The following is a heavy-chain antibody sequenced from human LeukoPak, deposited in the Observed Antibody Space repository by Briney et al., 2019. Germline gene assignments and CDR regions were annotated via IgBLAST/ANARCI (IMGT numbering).Heavy chain of an antibody. CDR2: IGGSSSYI. J-gene: IGHJ4*02. CDR3: ARDPGPGDN. Sequence: NPGGSLRLSCAASGFTFSTYTMNWARQAPGKGLEWVSSIGGSSSYIYYADSVKGRFTISRDNAKNSLYLQMNSLTAEDTAVYYCARDPGPGDNWGQGTLVTVSS. CDR1: GFTFSTYT. V-gene: IGHV3-21*01.